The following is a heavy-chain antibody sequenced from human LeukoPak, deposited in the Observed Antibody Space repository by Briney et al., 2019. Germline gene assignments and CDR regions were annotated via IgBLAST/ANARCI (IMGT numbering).Heavy chain of an antibody. CDR1: GYSFTSYR. CDR2: IFPGDSDT. D-gene: IGHD3-22*01. Sequence: LGESLKISCKGSGYSFTSYRISWVRQKPGKGLEWMGIIFPGDSDTRYSPSFQGQVTISADKSISTAYLQWSSLKASDTAMYYCARRLTYDSRAYYCLDYWGQGTLVTVSS. J-gene: IGHJ4*02. V-gene: IGHV5-51*01. CDR3: ARRLTYDSRAYYCLDY.